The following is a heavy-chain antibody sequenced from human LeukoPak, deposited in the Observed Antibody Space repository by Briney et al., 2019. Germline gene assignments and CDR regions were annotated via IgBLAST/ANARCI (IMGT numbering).Heavy chain of an antibody. CDR2: ISGSGGST. CDR1: GFTFSSYA. Sequence: GGSLRLSCAASGFTFSSYAMSWVRQAPGKGLEWVSAISGSGGSTYYADSVKGRFTISRDNSKNTLYPQMNSLRAEDTAVYYCARDRRSDFDYWGQGTLVTVSS. D-gene: IGHD2-15*01. J-gene: IGHJ4*02. V-gene: IGHV3-23*01. CDR3: ARDRRSDFDY.